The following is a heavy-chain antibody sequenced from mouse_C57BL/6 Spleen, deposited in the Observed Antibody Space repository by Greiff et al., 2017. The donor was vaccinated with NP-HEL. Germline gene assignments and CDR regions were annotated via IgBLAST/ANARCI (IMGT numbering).Heavy chain of an antibody. J-gene: IGHJ4*01. V-gene: IGHV5-17*01. CDR1: GFTFSDYG. CDR2: ISSGRSTI. Sequence: DVKLVESGGGLVKPGGSLKLSCAASGFTFSDYGMHWVRQAPEKGLEWVASISSGRSTIYYADPVKGRFTISRDNAKNTLFLQMTSLRSEDTAMYYCARRDGYYAMDYWGQGTSVTVSS. CDR3: ARRDGYYAMDY. D-gene: IGHD2-3*01.